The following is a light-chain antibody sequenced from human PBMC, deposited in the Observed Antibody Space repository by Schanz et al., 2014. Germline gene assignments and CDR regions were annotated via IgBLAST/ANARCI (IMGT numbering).Light chain of an antibody. CDR2: EVS. Sequence: QSALTQPPSASGSPGQSVTVSCTGTSSDVGGYDYVSWYQQLPGKAPKLMIYEVSKRPSGVPDRFSGSKSGNTASLTVSGLQAEDEADYYCISYTSSSTLVFGGGTKLTVL. J-gene: IGLJ3*02. V-gene: IGLV2-8*01. CDR3: ISYTSSSTLV. CDR1: SSDVGGYDY.